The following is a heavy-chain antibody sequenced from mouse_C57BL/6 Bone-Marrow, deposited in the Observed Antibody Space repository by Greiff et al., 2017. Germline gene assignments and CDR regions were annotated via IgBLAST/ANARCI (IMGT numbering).Heavy chain of an antibody. CDR1: GYTFTGYW. V-gene: IGHV1-9*01. CDR2: ILPGSGST. Sequence: QVQLKESGAELMKPGASVKLSCKATGYTFTGYWIEWVKQRPGHGLEWIGEILPGSGSTNYNEKFKGKATFTADTSSNTAYMQLSSLKTEDSAIYYCARRITTVVRPLYAMDYWGQGTSVTVSS. CDR3: ARRITTVVRPLYAMDY. J-gene: IGHJ4*01. D-gene: IGHD1-1*01.